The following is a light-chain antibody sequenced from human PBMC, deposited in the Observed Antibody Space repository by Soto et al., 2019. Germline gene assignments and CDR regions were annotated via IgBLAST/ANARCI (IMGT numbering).Light chain of an antibody. Sequence: ENVLTQSPGTLSLSPGERATLSCRASQSVSSNYLAWYQQKPGQAPRLLIYGASIRASGVPDRFSGSGSGTAFPLTISSLQPEVFAVYYCRRYNSPRTFGQGTRREI. CDR3: RRYNSPRT. CDR1: QSVSSNY. V-gene: IGKV3-20*01. J-gene: IGKJ5*01. CDR2: GAS.